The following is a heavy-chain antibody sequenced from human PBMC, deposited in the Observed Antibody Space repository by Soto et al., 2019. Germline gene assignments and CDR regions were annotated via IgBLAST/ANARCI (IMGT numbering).Heavy chain of an antibody. CDR2: IKSKTDGGTT. V-gene: IGHV3-15*01. CDR1: GFTFSNAW. J-gene: IGHJ3*02. CDR3: TTDQSGWVLLSFDI. D-gene: IGHD1-26*01. Sequence: GGSLRLSCAASGFTFSNAWMSWVRQAPGKGLEWVGRIKSKTDGGTTDYAAPVKGRFTISRDDSKNTLYLQMNSLKTEDTAVYSCTTDQSGWVLLSFDIWGQGTMVTVSS.